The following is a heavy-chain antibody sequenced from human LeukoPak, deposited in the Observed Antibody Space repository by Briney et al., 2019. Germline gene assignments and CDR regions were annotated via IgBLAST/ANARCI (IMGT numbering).Heavy chain of an antibody. CDR2: IKEDGTET. J-gene: IGHJ6*02. V-gene: IGHV3-7*03. Sequence: GGSLRLSCAASGFTVSSNYMSWVRQAPGKGLEWVANIKEDGTETYYVDSVKGRFTISRDNAKNSLYLQMNSLRVEDTAVYYCANSKSGGTVFGVVAKYFYYGMDVWGQGTTVTVSS. D-gene: IGHD3-3*01. CDR1: GFTVSSNY. CDR3: ANSKSGGTVFGVVAKYFYYGMDV.